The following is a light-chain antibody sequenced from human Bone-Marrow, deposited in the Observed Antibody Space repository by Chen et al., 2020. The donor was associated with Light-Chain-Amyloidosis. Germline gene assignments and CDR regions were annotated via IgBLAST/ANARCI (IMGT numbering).Light chain of an antibody. J-gene: IGKJ1*01. CDR3: QQYHSIPWT. CDR2: WAS. V-gene: IGKV4-1*01. CDR1: QSVLSSSKNKNF. Sequence: DIVMTQSPDSLAVSLGERATINCKSSQSVLSSSKNKNFLIWYQQKPGQPPKLLIYWASTRESGVPERFSGSGSGTDFTLTIRSLQAEDVAVYYCQQYHSIPWTFGQGTKVEIK.